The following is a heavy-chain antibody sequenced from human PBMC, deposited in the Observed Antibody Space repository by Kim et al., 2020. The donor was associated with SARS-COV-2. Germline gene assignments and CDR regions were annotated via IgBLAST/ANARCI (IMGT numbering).Heavy chain of an antibody. D-gene: IGHD1-1*01. CDR1: GFTVSIYV. J-gene: IGHJ6*02. Sequence: GGSLRLSCAASGFTVSIYVMRWVRQAPGKGLEWVSTISESGGSTYYADSVKGRFTISRDTSKNTLYLEMNSLRADDTAVYYCARRLVPSGMDVWGQGPTV. V-gene: IGHV3-23*01. CDR2: ISESGGST. CDR3: ARRLVPSGMDV.